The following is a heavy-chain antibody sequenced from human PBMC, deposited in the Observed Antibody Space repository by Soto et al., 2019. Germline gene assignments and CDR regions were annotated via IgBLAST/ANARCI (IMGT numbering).Heavy chain of an antibody. CDR2: FDPEDGET. D-gene: IGHD3-3*01. CDR1: GYTLTELS. J-gene: IGHJ5*02. Sequence: GASVKVSCKVSGYTLTELSMHWVRQAPGKGLEWMGGFDPEDGETIYAQKFQGRVTMTEDTSTDTAYMELSSLRSEDTAVYYCATDRGITIFGVVQNWFDPWGQGTLVTVSS. CDR3: ATDRGITIFGVVQNWFDP. V-gene: IGHV1-24*01.